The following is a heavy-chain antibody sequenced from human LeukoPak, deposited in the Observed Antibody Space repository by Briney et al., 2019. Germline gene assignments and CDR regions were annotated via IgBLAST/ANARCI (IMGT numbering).Heavy chain of an antibody. CDR3: ARVGYYDSSGYDAFDI. CDR2: IYYSGST. CDR1: GGSISSYY. V-gene: IGHV4-59*01. Sequence: SETLSLTCTVSGGSISSYYWSWIRQPPGKGLEWIGYIYYSGSTNYNPSLKSRVTISVDTSKNQFSLKLSSVTAADTAVYYCARVGYYDSSGYDAFDIWGQGTRVTVSS. D-gene: IGHD3-22*01. J-gene: IGHJ3*02.